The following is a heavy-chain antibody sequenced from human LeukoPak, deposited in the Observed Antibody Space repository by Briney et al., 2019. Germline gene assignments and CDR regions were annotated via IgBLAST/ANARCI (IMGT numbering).Heavy chain of an antibody. Sequence: PGGSLRLSCAASGFTFDDYGMSWVRQAPGKGLEWVSGISWNGGSTDYVDSVKGRFTISRDNAKNSLYLQMNSLRVEDTALYYCARYRGSSGYHYMDVWGKGTTVTVSS. CDR3: ARYRGSSGYHYMDV. D-gene: IGHD6-6*01. J-gene: IGHJ6*03. V-gene: IGHV3-20*04. CDR1: GFTFDDYG. CDR2: ISWNGGST.